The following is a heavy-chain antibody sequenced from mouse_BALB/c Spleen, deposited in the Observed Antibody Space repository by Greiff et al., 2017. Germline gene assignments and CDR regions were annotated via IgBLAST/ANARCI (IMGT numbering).Heavy chain of an antibody. D-gene: IGHD2-1*01. CDR3: ARGLYGNYEYYFDY. CDR2: ISYDGSN. Sequence: VQLQQSGPGLVKPSQSLSLTCSVTGYSITSGYYWNWIRQFPGNKLEWMGYISYDGSNNYNPSLKNRISITRDTSKNQFFLKLNSVTTEDTATYYCARGLYGNYEYYFDYWGQGTTLTVSS. CDR1: GYSITSGYY. J-gene: IGHJ2*01. V-gene: IGHV3-6*02.